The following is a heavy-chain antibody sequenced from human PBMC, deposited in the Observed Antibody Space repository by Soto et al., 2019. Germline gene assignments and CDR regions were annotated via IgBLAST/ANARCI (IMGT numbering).Heavy chain of an antibody. D-gene: IGHD4-17*01. CDR2: IWYDGSNK. J-gene: IGHJ4*02. CDR1: GFTFSSYG. CDR3: AREGSATVTTVLFDY. Sequence: GGSLRLSCAASGFTFSSYGMHWVRQAPGKGLEWVAVIWYDGSNKYYADSVKCRFTISRDNSKNTLYLQMNSLRAEDTAVYYCAREGSATVTTVLFDYWGQGTLVTVSS. V-gene: IGHV3-33*01.